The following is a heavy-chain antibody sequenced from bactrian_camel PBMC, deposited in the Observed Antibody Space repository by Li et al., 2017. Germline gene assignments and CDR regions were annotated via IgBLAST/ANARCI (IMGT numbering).Heavy chain of an antibody. D-gene: IGHD6*01. V-gene: IGHV3S53*01. CDR1: ERGSGITFSKYG. CDR2: LSRAGKT. CDR3: AAAVGVRCDTADFVH. J-gene: IGHJ4*01. Sequence: VQLVESGGGLVQPGGSLRLSCGGSERGSGITFSKYGAAWFRQAPGKEREGVATLSRAGKTHYADSVKGRFTISEDSAKSTLYLQMNRLKPEDTAMYYCAAAVGVRCDTADFVHWGQGTQVTVS.